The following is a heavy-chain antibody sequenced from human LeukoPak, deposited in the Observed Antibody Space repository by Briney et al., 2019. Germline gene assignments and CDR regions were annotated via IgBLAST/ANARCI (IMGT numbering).Heavy chain of an antibody. J-gene: IGHJ4*02. CDR2: IRYDGSNK. CDR3: AKLSPTDTSGDY. CDR1: GFMFSSYG. Sequence: GGSLRLSCAASGFMFSSYGMHWVRQAPGKGLEWVAFIRYDGSNKYSGDSVRGRFTISRDNSKSTLYLQMNSLRAEDTAVYYCAKLSPTDTSGDYWGQGTLVTVSS. V-gene: IGHV3-30*02. D-gene: IGHD3-10*01.